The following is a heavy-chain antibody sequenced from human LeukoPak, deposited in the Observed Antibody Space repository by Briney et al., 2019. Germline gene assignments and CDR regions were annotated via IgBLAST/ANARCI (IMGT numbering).Heavy chain of an antibody. CDR3: ARSDRTVFGLVRPRYYYMDV. CDR1: GGSFSGYY. CDR2: VDHSGST. J-gene: IGHJ6*03. D-gene: IGHD3-3*01. Sequence: SETLSLTCAVYGGSFSGYYWSWIRQPPGKGLECIGEVDHSGSTNYNPSLKGRVTITVDTSLNQFSLRLTSVTAADTAVYYCARSDRTVFGLVRPRYYYMDVWGRGTTVTVSS. V-gene: IGHV4-34*01.